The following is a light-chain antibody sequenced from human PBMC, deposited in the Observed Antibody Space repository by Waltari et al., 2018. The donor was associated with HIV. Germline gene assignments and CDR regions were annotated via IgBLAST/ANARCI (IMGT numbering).Light chain of an antibody. CDR2: EVS. Sequence: QFALTQPASVSGSPGQSITISCSGTSSDIGYYNYVSWYQQHPGKAPKLMIYEVSNRPSGISNRFSGSKSGNTAPLTISALQAEDEADYFCSSVANSVTLSVLFGGGTKLTVL. J-gene: IGLJ3*02. CDR1: SSDIGYYNY. V-gene: IGLV2-14*01. CDR3: SSVANSVTLSVL.